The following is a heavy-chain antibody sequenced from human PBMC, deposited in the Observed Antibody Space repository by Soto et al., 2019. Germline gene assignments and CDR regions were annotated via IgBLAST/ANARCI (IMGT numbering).Heavy chain of an antibody. CDR2: VHSGGTTT. Sequence: EVQLVESGGGLVQPGESLRLSCAASGFTFDYYWMHWVRQAPGKGLVWVSRVHSGGTTTTYADSVKGRFTTSRDNARNTVSLQMSSLRAEDTVLYYCARGDRGGFDLWGHGTMVTVSS. V-gene: IGHV3-74*01. CDR1: GFTFDYYW. D-gene: IGHD3-10*01. CDR3: ARGDRGGFDL. J-gene: IGHJ3*01.